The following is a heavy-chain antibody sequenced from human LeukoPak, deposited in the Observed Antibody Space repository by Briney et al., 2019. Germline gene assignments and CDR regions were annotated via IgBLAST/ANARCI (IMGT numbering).Heavy chain of an antibody. CDR2: ITGSGSST. CDR1: GFTFSSYA. V-gene: IGHV3-23*01. CDR3: ATTKWFIGY. J-gene: IGHJ4*02. Sequence: GGSLRLSCAASGFTFSSYAMSWVRQAPGKGLEWVSSITGSGSSTYYADSVKGRFTISRDKSKNTLYLQLNSLRAEDTAVYYCATTKWFIGYWGQGTLVTVSS. D-gene: IGHD3-22*01.